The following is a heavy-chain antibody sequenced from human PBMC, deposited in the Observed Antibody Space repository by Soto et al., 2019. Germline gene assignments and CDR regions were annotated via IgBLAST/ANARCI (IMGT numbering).Heavy chain of an antibody. CDR1: GLSFSRYG. V-gene: IGHV3-30*18. D-gene: IGHD3-22*01. Sequence: QVQLVESGGGVVQPGRSLRLSCAASGLSFSRYGIHWVRQAPGKGLEWVAVISYDESTTFYADSVKGRFTISRDNSKNTLFLQMNSLRPEDTAVYYCSKAMIGSYDSDAFDVWGQGTMVTVSS. CDR3: SKAMIGSYDSDAFDV. CDR2: ISYDESTT. J-gene: IGHJ3*01.